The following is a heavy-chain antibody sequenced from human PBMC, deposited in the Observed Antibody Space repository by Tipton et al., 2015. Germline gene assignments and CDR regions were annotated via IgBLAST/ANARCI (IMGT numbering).Heavy chain of an antibody. Sequence: TLSLTCSVSGVSMTTDNWWTWVRQPPGRGLEWIGEAYHDGRANFRSSLKSRVTISLDKSQNQFSLHLTSVTAADTAVYYCARVPGVIGWGVLDSWGQGTPVTVSS. J-gene: IGHJ4*02. CDR2: AYHDGRA. D-gene: IGHD3-10*01. CDR1: GVSMTTDNW. V-gene: IGHV4-4*02. CDR3: ARVPGVIGWGVLDS.